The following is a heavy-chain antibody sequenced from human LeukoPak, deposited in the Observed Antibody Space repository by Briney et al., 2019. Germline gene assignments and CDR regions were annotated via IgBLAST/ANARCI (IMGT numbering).Heavy chain of an antibody. V-gene: IGHV3-23*01. CDR3: AKSSGSQSEGFDY. Sequence: GSLRLSCAASGFTFSSYAMSWVRQAPGKGLKWVSGISGSGGSTYYADSVKGRFTISRDNSKNTLYVQMNSLRAEDTAVYYCAKSSGSQSEGFDYWGQGTLVTVSS. CDR1: GFTFSSYA. J-gene: IGHJ4*02. CDR2: ISGSGGST. D-gene: IGHD1-26*01.